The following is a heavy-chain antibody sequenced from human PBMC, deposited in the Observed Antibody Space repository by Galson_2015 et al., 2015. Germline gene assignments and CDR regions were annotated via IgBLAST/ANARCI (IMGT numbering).Heavy chain of an antibody. Sequence: QSGAEVKKPGESLTISCRGSGYTFTSYWIAWVRQMPGKGLEWMGIIYPGDSDTKYSPSFESQVLITADKSLTTAYLHWGSLKASDSAMYYCARRSYYGGDSNWYFDVWGPGTLVSVSS. CDR3: ARRSYYGGDSNWYFDV. D-gene: IGHD4-23*01. CDR1: GYTFTSYW. J-gene: IGHJ2*01. V-gene: IGHV5-51*01. CDR2: IYPGDSDT.